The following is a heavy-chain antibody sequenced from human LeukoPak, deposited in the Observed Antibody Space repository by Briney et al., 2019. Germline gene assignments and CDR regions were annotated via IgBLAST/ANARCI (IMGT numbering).Heavy chain of an antibody. D-gene: IGHD2-2*01. Sequence: ASVKVSCKASGYTFTGYYMHWVQQAPGQGLEWMGWINPNSGGTNYAQKFQGRVTMTRDTSISTAYMELSRLRSDDTAVYYCAREDCSSTSCSYYFDYWGQGTLVTVSS. CDR2: INPNSGGT. J-gene: IGHJ4*02. V-gene: IGHV1-2*02. CDR1: GYTFTGYY. CDR3: AREDCSSTSCSYYFDY.